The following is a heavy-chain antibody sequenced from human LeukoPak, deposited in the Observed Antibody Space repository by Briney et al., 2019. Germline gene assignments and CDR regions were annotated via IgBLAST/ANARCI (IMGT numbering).Heavy chain of an antibody. CDR1: GFTFSSYA. CDR2: INHSGGST. Sequence: GGSLRLSCAASGFTFSSYAMSWVRQAPGKGLEWVSAINHSGGSTYYADSVKGRFTIFRDNSKNTLYLQISSLRAEDTAVYYCAKVGRDYGDFFYFDYWGQGTLVTVSS. CDR3: AKVGRDYGDFFYFDY. J-gene: IGHJ4*02. D-gene: IGHD4-17*01. V-gene: IGHV3-23*01.